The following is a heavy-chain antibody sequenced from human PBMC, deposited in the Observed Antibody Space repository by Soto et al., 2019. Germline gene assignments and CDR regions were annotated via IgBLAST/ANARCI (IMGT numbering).Heavy chain of an antibody. CDR3: AHRVLHTVFGLVTTTAIYFDF. D-gene: IGHD3-3*01. V-gene: IGHV2-5*02. CDR1: GFSLTTSGVG. CDR2: IYWDDDK. Sequence: GPTQVKPRQTLTLTCTFSGFSLTTSGVGVGWIRQSPGKAPEWLALIYWDDDKRYSPSLKSRLTITKDTSKNQVVLTMADLDPADTATYYCAHRVLHTVFGLVTTTAIYFDFWGQGTPVAVSS. J-gene: IGHJ4*02.